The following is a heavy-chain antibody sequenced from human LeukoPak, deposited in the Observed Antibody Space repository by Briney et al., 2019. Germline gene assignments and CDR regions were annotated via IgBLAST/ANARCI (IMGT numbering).Heavy chain of an antibody. CDR2: INPNSGGT. CDR3: ACPYYYGSSGYYHPFDY. J-gene: IGHJ4*02. Sequence: ASVKVSCKASGYTFTGYYMHWVRQAPGQGLEWMGWINPNSGGTNYAQKFQGRVTMTRDTSISTAYMELNRLRSDDTAVYYCACPYYYGSSGYYHPFDYWGQGTLVTVSS. V-gene: IGHV1-2*02. CDR1: GYTFTGYY. D-gene: IGHD3-22*01.